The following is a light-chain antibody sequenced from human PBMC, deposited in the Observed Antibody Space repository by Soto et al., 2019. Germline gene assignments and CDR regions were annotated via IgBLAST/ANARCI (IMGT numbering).Light chain of an antibody. Sequence: DIQMTQSPSSVSASVGDRVTITCRASQGISSWLAWYQQKPGKAPKLLIYAASSLQSVVPSRFSVSGSWTDFTLTISSLLTEDFVTYYCQETNSFPLSFGGGTKVEIK. CDR1: QGISSW. J-gene: IGKJ4*01. CDR2: AAS. V-gene: IGKV1-12*01. CDR3: QETNSFPLS.